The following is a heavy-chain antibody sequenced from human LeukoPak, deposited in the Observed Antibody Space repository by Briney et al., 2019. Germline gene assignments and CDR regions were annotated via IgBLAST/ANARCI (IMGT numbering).Heavy chain of an antibody. CDR2: IYYSGST. CDR3: AREETFYYDSSGFDY. J-gene: IGHJ4*02. CDR1: GGSISSGDSY. Sequence: SQTLSLTCSVSGGSISSGDSYWSWIRQPPGKGLEWIGYIYYSGSTYYNPSLKSRVTISVDTSKSQFSLKLSSVTAADTAVYYCAREETFYYDSSGFDYWGQGTLVTVSS. D-gene: IGHD3-22*01. V-gene: IGHV4-30-4*01.